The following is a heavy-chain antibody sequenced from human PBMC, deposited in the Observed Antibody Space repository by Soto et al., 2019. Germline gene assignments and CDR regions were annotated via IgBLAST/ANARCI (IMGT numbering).Heavy chain of an antibody. Sequence: QVQLVQSGAEVKKPGASGKVSCKASGYTFTSYGISWVRQAPGQGLEWMGWIRAYHVNTNHEQKHQGRVTMPTDTSTSTPHLELRSLRSNDTAVSYCARDLPTRNVGGQGTTVTVSS. V-gene: IGHV1-18*01. CDR2: IRAYHVNT. CDR1: GYTFTSYG. J-gene: IGHJ6*02. CDR3: ARDLPTRNV.